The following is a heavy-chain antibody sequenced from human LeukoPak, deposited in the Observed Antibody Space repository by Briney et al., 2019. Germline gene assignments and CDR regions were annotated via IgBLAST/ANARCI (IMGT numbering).Heavy chain of an antibody. CDR1: GYSISSGYY. Sequence: SETLSLTCTVSGYSISSGYYWGWIRQPPGKGLEWIGYIYYSGSTNYNPSLKSRVTISVDTSKNQFSLKLSSVTAADTAVYYCARGRRFTIFGVVISQTNWFDPWGQGTLVTVSS. V-gene: IGHV4-38-2*02. CDR2: IYYSGST. CDR3: ARGRRFTIFGVVISQTNWFDP. D-gene: IGHD3-3*01. J-gene: IGHJ5*02.